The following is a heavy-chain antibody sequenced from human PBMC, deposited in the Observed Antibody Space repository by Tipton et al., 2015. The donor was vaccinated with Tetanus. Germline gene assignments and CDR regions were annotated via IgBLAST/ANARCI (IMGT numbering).Heavy chain of an antibody. D-gene: IGHD6-19*01. CDR2: IYSGGST. CDR3: ARARGVAVAGGDY. J-gene: IGHJ4*02. Sequence: GSLRLSCAASGFTVSSNCMSWVRQAPGKGLEWVSIIYSGGSTYYADSVKGRFTISRDNSKNTLYLQMNSLRAEDTAVYYCARARGVAVAGGDYWGQGTLVTVSS. V-gene: IGHV3-66*01. CDR1: GFTVSSNC.